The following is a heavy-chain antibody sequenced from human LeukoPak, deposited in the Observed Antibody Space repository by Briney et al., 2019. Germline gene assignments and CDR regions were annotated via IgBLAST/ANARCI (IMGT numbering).Heavy chain of an antibody. CDR3: ARGPLHGAFDY. CDR2: VASDGRNK. V-gene: IGHV3-30*03. CDR1: GFIFSTSD. J-gene: IGHJ4*02. D-gene: IGHD4-17*01. Sequence: GGSLRLSCAASGFIFSTSDMHWLRQAPGKGLEWVAHVASDGRNKYYADSVQDRFTGSRDNSKNTVYLQMNSLRADDTAVYYCARGPLHGAFDYWGQGTLVTVSS.